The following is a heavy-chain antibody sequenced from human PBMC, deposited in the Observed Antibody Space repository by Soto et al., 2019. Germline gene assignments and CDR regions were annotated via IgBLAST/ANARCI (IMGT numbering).Heavy chain of an antibody. D-gene: IGHD3-22*01. CDR2: IYYSGTT. V-gene: IGHV4-61*01. CDR1: GGSVSSGSFY. Sequence: SETLSLTXTVSGGSVSSGSFYWSWIRQPPGKGLEWIGYIYYSGTTNYNPSLQSRVTISVDTSKNQFSLKLSSVTAADTAVYYCAREEYYYDSSGFFDYWGQGTLVTVSS. J-gene: IGHJ4*02. CDR3: AREEYYYDSSGFFDY.